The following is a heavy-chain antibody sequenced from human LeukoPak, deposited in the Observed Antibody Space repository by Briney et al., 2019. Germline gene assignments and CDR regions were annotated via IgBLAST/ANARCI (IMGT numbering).Heavy chain of an antibody. CDR2: INSDGSST. J-gene: IGHJ4*02. V-gene: IGHV3-74*01. Sequence: GGSLRLSCAASGFTFSRHWMHWVRQAPGKGLVWVSRINSDGSSTSYADSVKGRFTISRDNAKNTLYLQMNSLRAEDTAVYYCKSGIVATIGGYWGQGTLVTASS. CDR1: GFTFSRHW. D-gene: IGHD5-12*01. CDR3: KSGIVATIGGY.